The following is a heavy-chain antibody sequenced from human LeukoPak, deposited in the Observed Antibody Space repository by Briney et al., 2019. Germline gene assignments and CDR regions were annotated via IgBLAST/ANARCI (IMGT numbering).Heavy chain of an antibody. CDR3: ARDSGWYINN. J-gene: IGHJ4*02. CDR1: GFTVSSNY. D-gene: IGHD6-19*01. Sequence: GGSLRLSCAASGFTVSSNYMSWVRQAPGKGLEWVSVIYGGGSTYYADSVKGRFTISRDNSKNTLYLQMKSLRAEDTAVYYCARDSGWYINNWGQGTLVTVSS. V-gene: IGHV3-66*02. CDR2: IYGGGST.